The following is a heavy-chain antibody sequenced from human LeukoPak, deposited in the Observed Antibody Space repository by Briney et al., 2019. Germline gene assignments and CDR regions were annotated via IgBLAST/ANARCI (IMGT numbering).Heavy chain of an antibody. CDR2: IYHSGST. V-gene: IGHV4-4*02. Sequence: SGTLSLTCAVSGGSISSSNWWSWVRQPPGKGLEWIGEIYHSGSTNYNPSLKSRVTISVDKSKNQFSLKLSSVTAADTAVYYCARLDQILTGYYGFDPWGQGTLVTVSS. CDR1: GGSISSSNW. J-gene: IGHJ5*02. CDR3: ARLDQILTGYYGFDP. D-gene: IGHD3-9*01.